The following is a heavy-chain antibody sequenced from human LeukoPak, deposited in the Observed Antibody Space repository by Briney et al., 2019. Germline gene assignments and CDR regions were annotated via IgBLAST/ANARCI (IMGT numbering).Heavy chain of an antibody. D-gene: IGHD7-27*01. J-gene: IGHJ4*02. V-gene: IGHV7-4-1*02. CDR2: INTNTGNP. CDR3: GTTANWGSPPFDH. CDR1: GYTFTSYA. Sequence: ASVKVSCTASGYTFTSYAMNWVRQAPGQGLEWMGWINTNTGNPTYAQGFTGRFVFSLDTSVSTAYLQISSLKAEDTAVYYCGTTANWGSPPFDHWGQGTLVTVPS.